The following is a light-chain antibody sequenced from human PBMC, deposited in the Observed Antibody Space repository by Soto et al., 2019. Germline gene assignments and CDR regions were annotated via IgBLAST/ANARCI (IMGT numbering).Light chain of an antibody. V-gene: IGKV3-20*01. Sequence: EIVLTQSPGTLSLSPGERATLSCRASQSVSNNYLAWYQQKPGQAPRLLISGASSRATGIPDRFNGSGSGTDLTLTISRLVPEDFAVYYCQQYGSSPLTFGGGTKVEIK. CDR2: GAS. J-gene: IGKJ4*01. CDR3: QQYGSSPLT. CDR1: QSVSNNY.